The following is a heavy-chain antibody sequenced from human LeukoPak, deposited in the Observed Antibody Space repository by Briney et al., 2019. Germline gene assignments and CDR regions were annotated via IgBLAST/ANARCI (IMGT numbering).Heavy chain of an antibody. D-gene: IGHD7-27*01. Sequence: PGGSLRLSCVASGFTFSNYAMSWVRQAPGKGLESVSSITGSGDVTYYADTVKGRFTISRDKSKNTLYLQMNSLRAEDTAVYYCAKDGGLWVSAHWGDSWGRGTLVTVSS. CDR3: AKDGGLWVSAHWGDS. J-gene: IGHJ4*02. CDR1: GFTFSNYA. CDR2: ITGSGDVT. V-gene: IGHV3-23*01.